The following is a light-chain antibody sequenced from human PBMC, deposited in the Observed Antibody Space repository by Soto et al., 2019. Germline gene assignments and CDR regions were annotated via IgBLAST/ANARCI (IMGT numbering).Light chain of an antibody. CDR3: QQYYSAWT. CDR1: QSVLSSSNNKNY. CDR2: WAS. Sequence: DIVMTQSPDSLAVSLGERVTINCKSSQSVLSSSNNKNYLAWYQQKPGQPPKLLIHWASTRESGVPDRFSGSWYGTDLTLTSRRLQAEDAAVYFCQQYYSAWTFGQGTKLEIK. V-gene: IGKV4-1*01. J-gene: IGKJ2*01.